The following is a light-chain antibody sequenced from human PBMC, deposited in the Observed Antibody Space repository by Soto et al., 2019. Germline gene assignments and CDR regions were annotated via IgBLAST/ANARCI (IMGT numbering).Light chain of an antibody. V-gene: IGLV2-14*01. CDR3: ISYTSSSLYV. CDR2: DVS. J-gene: IGLJ1*01. Sequence: QSALTQPASVSGSPGQSITISCTGTSRDVGGYNYVSWYQQHPGKAPELMIHDVSNRPSGVSNRFSGSKSGNTASLTISGLQAEDEAEYYCISYTSSSLYVFGTGTKPPS. CDR1: SRDVGGYNY.